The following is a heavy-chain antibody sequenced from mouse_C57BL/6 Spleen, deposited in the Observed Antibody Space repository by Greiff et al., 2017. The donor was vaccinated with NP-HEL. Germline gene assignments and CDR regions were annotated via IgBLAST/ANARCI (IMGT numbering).Heavy chain of an antibody. CDR2: IDPSDSYT. J-gene: IGHJ4*01. CDR3: ARGYYDYDGVLTMDY. V-gene: IGHV1-50*01. Sequence: QVQLQQPGAELVKPGASVKLSCKASGYTFTSYWMQWVKQRPGQGLEWIGEIDPSDSYTNYNQKFKGKATLTVDTSSSTAYMQLSSLTSEDSAVYYCARGYYDYDGVLTMDYWGQGTSVTVSS. D-gene: IGHD2-4*01. CDR1: GYTFTSYW.